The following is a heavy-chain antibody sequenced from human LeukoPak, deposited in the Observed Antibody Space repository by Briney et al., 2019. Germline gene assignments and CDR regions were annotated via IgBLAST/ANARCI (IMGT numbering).Heavy chain of an antibody. CDR3: ARTNMVFGVDIEENWFDP. Sequence: GASVKVSCKTPGYTFTSHGISWVRQAPGQGLVWMGWISAHNGATNYPQKVKGRVLLTTDTSTNTVYMELRNLRSDDTAVYYCARTNMVFGVDIEENWFDPWGQGTLVIVSS. J-gene: IGHJ5*02. D-gene: IGHD3-3*01. V-gene: IGHV1-18*01. CDR2: ISAHNGAT. CDR1: GYTFTSHG.